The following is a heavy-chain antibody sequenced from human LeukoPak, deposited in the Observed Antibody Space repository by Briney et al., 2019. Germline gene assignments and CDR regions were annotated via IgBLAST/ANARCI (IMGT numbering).Heavy chain of an antibody. CDR3: ARGLGARLATIFEADAFDI. V-gene: IGHV1-69*04. Sequence: SVKVSCKASGGTFSSYAISWVRQAPGQGLEWMGRIITILGIANYAQKFQGRVTITADKSTSTAYMELSSLRSEDTAVYYCARGLGARLATIFEADAFDIWGQGTMVTASS. CDR2: IITILGIA. D-gene: IGHD5-24*01. J-gene: IGHJ3*02. CDR1: GGTFSSYA.